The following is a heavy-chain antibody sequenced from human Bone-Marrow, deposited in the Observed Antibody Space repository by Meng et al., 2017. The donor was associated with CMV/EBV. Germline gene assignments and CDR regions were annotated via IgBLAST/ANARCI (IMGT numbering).Heavy chain of an antibody. Sequence: GESLKISCAASGFTFDDYGMSWVRQAPGKGLEWVSGINWNGGSTGYADSVKGRFTISRDNSKNTLSLQMNSLRAEDTALYYCVRGQLFCSGGSCYQHFDSWGQGTLVTFYS. J-gene: IGHJ4*02. D-gene: IGHD2-15*01. CDR3: VRGQLFCSGGSCYQHFDS. CDR1: GFTFDDYG. V-gene: IGHV3-20*04. CDR2: INWNGGST.